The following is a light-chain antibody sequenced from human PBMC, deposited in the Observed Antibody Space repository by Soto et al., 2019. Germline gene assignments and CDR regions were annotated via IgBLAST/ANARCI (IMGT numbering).Light chain of an antibody. Sequence: DIQMTQSPSTLSASVGDRVTITCRASQSINNWLAWYQQKPGKAPKFLIYDASNLESGVPSRFSGSASGTEVTLTISSLQPDELATYYCQQYDNYPLTFGGGTKVDIK. CDR3: QQYDNYPLT. V-gene: IGKV1-5*01. J-gene: IGKJ4*01. CDR1: QSINNW. CDR2: DAS.